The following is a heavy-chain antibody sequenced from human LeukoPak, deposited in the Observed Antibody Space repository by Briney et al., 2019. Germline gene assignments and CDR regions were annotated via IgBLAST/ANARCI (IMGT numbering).Heavy chain of an antibody. CDR1: GGSFSGYY. CDR2: INHSGST. D-gene: IGHD2-15*01. V-gene: IGHV4-34*01. J-gene: IGHJ4*02. Sequence: PSETLSLTCAVYGGSFSGYYWSWIRQPPGKGLEGIGEINHSGSTNYNPSLKSRVTISVDTSKNQFSLKLSSVTAADTAVYYCARGKVVVAVLDYWGQGTLVTVSS. CDR3: ARGKVVVAVLDY.